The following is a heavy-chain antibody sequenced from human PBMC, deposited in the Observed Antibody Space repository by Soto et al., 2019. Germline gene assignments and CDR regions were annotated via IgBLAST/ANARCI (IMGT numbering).Heavy chain of an antibody. D-gene: IGHD6-13*01. J-gene: IGHJ6*02. Sequence: ASVKVSCKASGYTFTSHYMHWVRQPPGQGLEWMGIINPSGGSTSYAQKFQGRVTMTRDTSTSTVYMELSSMRSEDTAVYYCARDWAAAGDYYYYGMDVWGQGTTVTVSS. CDR1: GYTFTSHY. CDR3: ARDWAAAGDYYYYGMDV. V-gene: IGHV1-46*01. CDR2: INPSGGST.